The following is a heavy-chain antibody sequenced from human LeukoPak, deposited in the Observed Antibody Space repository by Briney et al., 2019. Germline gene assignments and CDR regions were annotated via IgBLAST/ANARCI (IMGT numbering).Heavy chain of an antibody. CDR1: GFTLDDYG. Sequence: GGSLRLSCAASGFTLDDYGMSWVRQAPRKGLEWASGINWNGDNTAYADSVKGRITISRENAKTSLYLQMSSLRAQDTFLYYCARAVLIDYTYYYMDVWGKGTTVTVSS. D-gene: IGHD2-8*01. CDR3: ARAVLIDYTYYYMDV. J-gene: IGHJ6*03. V-gene: IGHV3-20*04. CDR2: INWNGDNT.